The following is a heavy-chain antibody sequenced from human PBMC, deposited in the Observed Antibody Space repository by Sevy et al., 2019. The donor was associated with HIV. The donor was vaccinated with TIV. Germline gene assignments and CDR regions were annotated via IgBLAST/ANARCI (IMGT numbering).Heavy chain of an antibody. CDR2: ISGSAHRT. CDR3: VKEVSEYSYSDY. J-gene: IGHJ4*02. D-gene: IGHD5-18*01. CDR1: GFTFSNYA. V-gene: IGHV3-23*01. Sequence: GGSLRLSCAASGFTFSNYAMSWVRQTPGKGLEWVSAISGSAHRTYYTYSVKGRFTISRDNSKNMLFLQMNSLRAEDTAVYYCVKEVSEYSYSDYWGQGTLVTVSS.